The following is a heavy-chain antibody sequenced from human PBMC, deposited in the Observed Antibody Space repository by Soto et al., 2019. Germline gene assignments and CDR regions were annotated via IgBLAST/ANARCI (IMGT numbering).Heavy chain of an antibody. D-gene: IGHD2-2*01. V-gene: IGHV3-23*01. J-gene: IGHJ4*02. Sequence: GGSLRLSCAASGFTFGSYAMTWVRQAPGKGLEWVATISGSAGSTYYADSVKGRFTISRDNSKNTLYVQMKSLRGEDTAVYYCAKESSSTYFPLDYWGQGTLVTVSS. CDR2: ISGSAGST. CDR3: AKESSSTYFPLDY. CDR1: GFTFGSYA.